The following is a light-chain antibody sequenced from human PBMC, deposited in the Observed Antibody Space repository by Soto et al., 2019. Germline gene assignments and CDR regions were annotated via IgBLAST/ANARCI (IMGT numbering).Light chain of an antibody. V-gene: IGLV2-8*01. CDR1: SGDVGGYNY. CDR2: EVS. CDR3: SSYAGSNKG. J-gene: IGLJ1*01. Sequence: QSVLTQPPSSSGSPGQAVTISCTGTSGDVGGYNYVSWYQQHPGKAPKLMIYEVSKRPSGVPDRFSGSKSGNTASLTVSGLQAEDEADYYCSSYAGSNKGFGTGTKVTVL.